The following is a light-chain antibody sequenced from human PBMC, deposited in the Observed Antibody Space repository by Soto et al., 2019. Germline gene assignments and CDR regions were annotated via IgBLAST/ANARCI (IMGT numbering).Light chain of an antibody. CDR1: QDISSY. CDR2: WAS. V-gene: IGKV1-17*03. J-gene: IGKJ2*01. Sequence: DIQMTQSPPVMSASVGDRVSITCRASQDISSYLAWFQQKPGKAPKRLIYWASTLQSGVPSRFSGSGSGTDFTLTISSLQPDDFATYYCLHHSEFPPYTFGQGTKVDIK. CDR3: LHHSEFPPYT.